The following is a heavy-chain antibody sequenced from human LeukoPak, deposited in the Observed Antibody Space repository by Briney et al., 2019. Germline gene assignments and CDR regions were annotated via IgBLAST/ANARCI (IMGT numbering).Heavy chain of an antibody. J-gene: IGHJ4*02. CDR3: TRPYYGSDPPGR. CDR1: GFTFADYP. CDR2: IKSKTSGGTT. Sequence: GQSLRLSCTASGFTFADYPMSWFRQAPGKGLEWVGFIKSKTSGGTTDYAASVKGRFTISRDDSKSIAYLQMNSLKTEDTAVYYCTRPYYGSDPPGRRGQGTLVTVSS. D-gene: IGHD3-10*01. V-gene: IGHV3-49*03.